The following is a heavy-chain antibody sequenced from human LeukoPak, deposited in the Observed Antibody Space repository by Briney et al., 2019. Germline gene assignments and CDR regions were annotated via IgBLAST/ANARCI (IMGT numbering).Heavy chain of an antibody. CDR2: IYYSGST. Sequence: SETLSLTCTVSGGSISSYYWSWIRQPPGKGLEWIGYIYYSGSTNYNPSLKSRVTISVDTSKNQFSLKLSSVTAADTAVYYCARDLTGSGSYYNWFDPWGQGTLVTVSS. CDR1: GGSISSYY. CDR3: ARDLTGSGSYYNWFDP. V-gene: IGHV4-59*01. D-gene: IGHD3-10*01. J-gene: IGHJ5*02.